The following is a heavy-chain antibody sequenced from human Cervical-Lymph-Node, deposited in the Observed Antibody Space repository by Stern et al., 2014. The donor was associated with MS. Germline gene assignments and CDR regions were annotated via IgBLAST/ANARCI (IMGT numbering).Heavy chain of an antibody. CDR3: ARDRTYVLDRGDIVHDRYSDL. J-gene: IGHJ2*01. V-gene: IGHV4-59*01. CDR1: GASISSNY. D-gene: IGHD3-16*01. CDR2: IHTSGST. Sequence: VQLEESGPGLVKPSETLSLTCTVSGASISSNYWSWIRQPPGQGLEWIGYIHTSGSTNSNPSLKSRVTLSVDTSKNQISLRLTSVTPADTAVYYCARDRTYVLDRGDIVHDRYSDLWGRGTPVTVSS.